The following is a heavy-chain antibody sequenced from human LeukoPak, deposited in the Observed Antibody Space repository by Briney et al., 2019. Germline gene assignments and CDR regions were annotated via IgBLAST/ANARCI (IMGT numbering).Heavy chain of an antibody. CDR2: IWYDGSKR. J-gene: IGHJ5*02. CDR1: GFTFSTYG. V-gene: IGHV3-33*01. D-gene: IGHD3-10*01. CDR3: ARASTVRGVGRFDP. Sequence: PGRSLRLSCAASGFTFSTYGMHWVRQAPGKGLEWVAVIWYDGSKRYYADFVKGRFTISRDNSNNTMYLEMNSLRDEDTAVYYCARASTVRGVGRFDPWGQGTLVTVSS.